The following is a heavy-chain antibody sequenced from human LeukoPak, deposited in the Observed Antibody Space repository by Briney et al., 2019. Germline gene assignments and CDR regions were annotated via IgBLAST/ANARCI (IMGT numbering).Heavy chain of an antibody. CDR1: GGSVSSGSYY. V-gene: IGHV4-61*01. CDR2: IYYSGST. J-gene: IGHJ4*02. D-gene: IGHD4-17*01. CDR3: ARVRSTVTTSYFDY. Sequence: SETLSLTCTVSGGSVSSGSYYWSWIRQPPGKGLEWIGYIYYSGSTNYNPSLKSRVTLSVDTSKNQFSLKLSSVTAADTAVYYCARVRSTVTTSYFDYWGQGTLVTVSS.